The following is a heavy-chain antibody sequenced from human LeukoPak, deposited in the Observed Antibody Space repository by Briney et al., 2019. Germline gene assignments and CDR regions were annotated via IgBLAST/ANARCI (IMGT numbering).Heavy chain of an antibody. CDR3: ARRKGYYYDSSGMVPFGFDY. D-gene: IGHD3-22*01. Sequence: GSLRLSCAASGFTFSSYWMSWVRQAPGKGLEWVANIKQDGSEKYYVDSVKGRFTISRDNAKNSQYLQMNSLRAEDTAVYYCARRKGYYYDSSGMVPFGFDYWGQGTLVTVSS. CDR2: IKQDGSEK. V-gene: IGHV3-7*01. CDR1: GFTFSSYW. J-gene: IGHJ4*02.